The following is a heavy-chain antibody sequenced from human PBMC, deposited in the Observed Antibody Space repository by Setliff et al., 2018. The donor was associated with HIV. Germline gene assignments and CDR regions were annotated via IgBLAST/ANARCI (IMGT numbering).Heavy chain of an antibody. CDR3: ARVPRTGPLDY. CDR1: GYTFTNNG. J-gene: IGHJ4*02. V-gene: IGHV1-18*01. CDR2: ISGDNGNT. Sequence: ASVKVSCKASGYTFTNNGINWVRQAPGQGLEWMGWISGDNGNTKYAQKLQGRVTMTTDTSTSTAYMELRSLRADDTALYYCARVPRTGPLDYWGQGTLVTVSS.